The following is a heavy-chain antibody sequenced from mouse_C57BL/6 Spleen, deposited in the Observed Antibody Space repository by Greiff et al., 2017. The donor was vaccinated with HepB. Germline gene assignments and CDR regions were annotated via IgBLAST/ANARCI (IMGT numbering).Heavy chain of an antibody. J-gene: IGHJ4*01. D-gene: IGHD1-2*01. CDR3: ARSTTYGVEAMDY. Sequence: EVQLQQSGPELVKPGASVKISCKASGYTFTDYYMNWVKQSHGKSLEWIGDINPNNGGTSYNQKFKGKATLTVDKSSSTAYMELRSLTSEDSAVYYCARSTTYGVEAMDYWGQGTSVTVSS. CDR2: INPNNGGT. CDR1: GYTFTDYY. V-gene: IGHV1-26*01.